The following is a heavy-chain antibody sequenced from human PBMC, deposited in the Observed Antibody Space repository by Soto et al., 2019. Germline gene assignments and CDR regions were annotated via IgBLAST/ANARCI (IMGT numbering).Heavy chain of an antibody. V-gene: IGHV1-69*13. CDR1: GGTFSTHA. D-gene: IGHD2-15*01. CDR3: ARGYCSGGNCYSGMDV. Sequence: SVKVSCKASGGTFSTHAIIWVRQAPGHGLEWMGGIIPISGTTYYTQKFQGRVTITADEPTSTAFMELSSLKSEDTAVFYCARGYCSGGNCYSGMDVWGHGTLVTVSS. J-gene: IGHJ6*02. CDR2: IIPISGTT.